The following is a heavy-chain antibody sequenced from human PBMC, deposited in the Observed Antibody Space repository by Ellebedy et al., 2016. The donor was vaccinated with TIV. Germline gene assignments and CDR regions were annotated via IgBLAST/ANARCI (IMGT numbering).Heavy chain of an antibody. CDR2: ISSDGSAK. CDR1: GFTFGNYA. Sequence: GGSLRLSXVASGFTFGNYAMSWIRQAPGKGLEWISYISSDGSAKFYADSVNGRFTISRDNAQNSLSLQMNSLRADDTAVYYCASGRSSGSYFDSWGQGTLVTVSS. V-gene: IGHV3-11*01. J-gene: IGHJ4*02. CDR3: ASGRSSGSYFDS. D-gene: IGHD3-10*01.